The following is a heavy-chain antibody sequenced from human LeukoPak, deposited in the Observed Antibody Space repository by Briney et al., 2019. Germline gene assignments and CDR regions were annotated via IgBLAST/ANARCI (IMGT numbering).Heavy chain of an antibody. V-gene: IGHV1-18*01. CDR1: GYTFTSDG. J-gene: IGHJ4*02. CDR3: ARVQLERSGKPFEY. Sequence: ASVEVSCKASGYTFTSDGISWVRQAPGQGLEWMGWISSYNGNTNYAQKLQGRVTMTTDTSTSTASMELRSLRSDDTAVYYCARVQLERSGKPFEYWGQGTLVTVSS. D-gene: IGHD1-1*01. CDR2: ISSYNGNT.